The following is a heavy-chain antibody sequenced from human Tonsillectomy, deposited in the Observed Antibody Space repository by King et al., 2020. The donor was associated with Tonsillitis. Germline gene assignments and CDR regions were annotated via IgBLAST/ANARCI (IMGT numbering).Heavy chain of an antibody. V-gene: IGHV3-21*01. D-gene: IGHD3-16*01. CDR3: AKQGFGD. CDR2: ISSSSTYM. Sequence: EQLVQSGGGLVKPGGSLRLSCVASGFTFSNYSMNWVRQAPGKGLEWVSSISSSSTYMHYADSVKGRFTISRDNAKNSLYLQMNSLRAEDTAVYYCAKQGFGDWGQGTLVTVSS. J-gene: IGHJ4*02. CDR1: GFTFSNYS.